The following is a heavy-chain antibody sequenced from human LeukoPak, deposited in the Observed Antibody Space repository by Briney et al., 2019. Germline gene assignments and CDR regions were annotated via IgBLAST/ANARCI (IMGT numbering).Heavy chain of an antibody. V-gene: IGHV3-23*01. D-gene: IGHD3-9*01. J-gene: IGHJ4*02. CDR2: ITGSGGNT. CDR3: ARKRDILTGYNDY. Sequence: GGSLRLSCAASGFTFSNYAMSWVRQAPGKGLEWVSAITGSGGNTYYADSVKGRFTISRDNSKNTVFLQMNSLRAEDTAVYYCARKRDILTGYNDYWGQGTLVTVSS. CDR1: GFTFSNYA.